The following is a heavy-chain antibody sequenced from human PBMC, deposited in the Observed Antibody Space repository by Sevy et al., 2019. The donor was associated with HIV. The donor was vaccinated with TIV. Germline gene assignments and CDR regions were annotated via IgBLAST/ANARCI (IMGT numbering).Heavy chain of an antibody. Sequence: GGSLRLSCAASGFTFSSYWMSWVRQAPGKGLEWVANIKQDGSEKYYVDSVKGRFTISRDNAKNSLYLQMNSLRAEDTAVYYSAREPLRTTGAFDIWGQGTMVTVSS. CDR1: GFTFSSYW. CDR2: IKQDGSEK. CDR3: AREPLRTTGAFDI. D-gene: IGHD1-1*01. J-gene: IGHJ3*02. V-gene: IGHV3-7*01.